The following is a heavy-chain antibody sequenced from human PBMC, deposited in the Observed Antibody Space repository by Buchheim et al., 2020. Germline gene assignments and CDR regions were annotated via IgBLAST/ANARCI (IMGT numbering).Heavy chain of an antibody. CDR2: IWHDGGDK. CDR3: ARDSDTSSHYSWSDY. D-gene: IGHD3-22*01. Sequence: QVQLVESGGGVVQPGGSLTLSCAASGFTFSHYGMLWVRQAPGKGLEWVANIWHDGGDKYYRSSVKGRFTISRDNSKNTVYLQMNSLRGEDTALYYCARDSDTSSHYSWSDYWGQGTL. CDR1: GFTFSHYG. J-gene: IGHJ4*02. V-gene: IGHV3-33*01.